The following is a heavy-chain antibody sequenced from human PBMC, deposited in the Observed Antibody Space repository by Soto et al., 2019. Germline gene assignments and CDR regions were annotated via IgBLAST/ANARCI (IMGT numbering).Heavy chain of an antibody. V-gene: IGHV1-3*01. CDR3: AGGRRLVDGSDT. D-gene: IGHD3-16*01. CDR2: INGGNGHT. J-gene: IGHJ5*02. Sequence: QVQFVQSGAEVKKPGASVRISCAASGDTLSSYTIHWLRQAPGQRLEWMGWINGGNGHTKYSQNFQGAVTFTRDTYANVVYMEVRGLRYEHPAGYYCAGGRRLVDGSDTWGQGALVTVAS. CDR1: GDTLSSYT.